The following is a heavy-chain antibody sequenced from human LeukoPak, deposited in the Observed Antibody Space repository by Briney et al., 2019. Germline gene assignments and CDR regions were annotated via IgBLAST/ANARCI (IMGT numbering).Heavy chain of an antibody. J-gene: IGHJ4*02. D-gene: IGHD2-2*02. V-gene: IGHV1-46*01. CDR1: GYTFTSYY. Sequence: ASVKVSCKASGYTFTSYYMHWVRQAPGRGLEWMGIINPSGGSTSYAQKFQGRVTMTRDTSTSTVYMELSSLRSEYTAVYYCATCSSTSCYKGGLDYWGQGTLVTVSS. CDR3: ATCSSTSCYKGGLDY. CDR2: INPSGGST.